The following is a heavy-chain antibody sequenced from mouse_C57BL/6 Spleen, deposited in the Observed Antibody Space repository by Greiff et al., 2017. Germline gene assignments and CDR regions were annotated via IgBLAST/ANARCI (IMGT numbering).Heavy chain of an antibody. CDR3: ARSYYWYFDV. Sequence: DVKLVESGGGLVKPGGSLKLSCAASGFTFSDYGMHWVRQAPEKGLEWVAYISSGSSNIYYADTVKGRFTISRDNAKNTLFLQMTSLRSEDTAMYYCARSYYWYFDVWGTGTTVTVSS. CDR2: ISSGSSNI. J-gene: IGHJ1*03. CDR1: GFTFSDYG. V-gene: IGHV5-17*01. D-gene: IGHD2-12*01.